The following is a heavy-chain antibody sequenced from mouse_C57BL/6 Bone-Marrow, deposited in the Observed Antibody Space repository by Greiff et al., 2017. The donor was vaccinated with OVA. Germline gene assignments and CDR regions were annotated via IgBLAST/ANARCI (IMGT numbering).Heavy chain of an antibody. D-gene: IGHD1-1*01. CDR1: GYTFTSYW. Sequence: QVQLQQSGAELAKPGASVKLSCKASGYTFTSYWMHWVKQRPGQGLEWIGYINPSSGYTKYNQKFKDKATLTADKSSSTAYMQLSSLTSEDSEVYYCAGWRSYYYGSSDDWGKGTTLTVSS. J-gene: IGHJ2*01. CDR2: INPSSGYT. CDR3: AGWRSYYYGSSDD. V-gene: IGHV1-7*01.